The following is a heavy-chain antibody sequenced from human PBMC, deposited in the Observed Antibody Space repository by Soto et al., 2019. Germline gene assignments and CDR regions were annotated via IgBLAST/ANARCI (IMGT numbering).Heavy chain of an antibody. V-gene: IGHV3-23*01. J-gene: IGHJ4*02. Sequence: EVQLLDSGGGLVQPGGSLRLSCAASGFTFSSYAMSWVRQAPGKGLEWVSAISGSGGTTYYADSVKGRFTISRDNSKNTLYLQMNSLRAEDTAVYYCAKDSYYGSGSSDFDYWGQGTLVTVSS. CDR3: AKDSYYGSGSSDFDY. D-gene: IGHD3-10*01. CDR2: ISGSGGTT. CDR1: GFTFSSYA.